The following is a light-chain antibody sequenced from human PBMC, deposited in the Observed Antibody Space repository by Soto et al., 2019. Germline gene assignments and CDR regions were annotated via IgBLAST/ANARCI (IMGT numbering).Light chain of an antibody. CDR3: QQTYSTPWT. J-gene: IGKJ1*01. CDR2: AAS. Sequence: DIQMTQSPSILSASVGDRVTITCRASQTIRKSLNWYQQKAQTAPKLLIFAASSLQSGVPSRFSASGSGTEFTLTISSLQPEDFASYHCQQTYSTPWTFGQGT. CDR1: QTIRKS. V-gene: IGKV1-39*01.